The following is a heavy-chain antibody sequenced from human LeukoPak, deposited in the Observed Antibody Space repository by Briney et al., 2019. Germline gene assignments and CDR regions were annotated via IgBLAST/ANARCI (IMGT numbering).Heavy chain of an antibody. D-gene: IGHD1-20*01. CDR2: IYSGGST. J-gene: IGHJ3*02. CDR1: GFTVSSNY. Sequence: GGSLRLSCAASGFTVSSNYMSWVRQAPGKGLGWVSVIYSGGSTYYADSVKGRFTISRDNSKNTLYLQMNSPRAEDTAVYYCAREWDNWSDAYHDAFDIWGQGTMVTVSS. CDR3: AREWDNWSDAYHDAFDI. V-gene: IGHV3-66*01.